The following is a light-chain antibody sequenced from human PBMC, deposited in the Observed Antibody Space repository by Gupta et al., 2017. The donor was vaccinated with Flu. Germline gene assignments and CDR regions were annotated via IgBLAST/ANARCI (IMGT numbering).Light chain of an antibody. V-gene: IGLV2-11*01. CDR1: SSDVRGYNY. CDR3: CSYAGSYV. Sequence: QSALTQPRSVSGSPGQSVTISCTGTSSDVRGYNYVSWYQQHPGKAPKLMIYDVSKRPSGVPDRFSGSKSGNTASLTISGLQAEDEADYYCCSYAGSYVFGTGTKVTVL. J-gene: IGLJ1*01. CDR2: DVS.